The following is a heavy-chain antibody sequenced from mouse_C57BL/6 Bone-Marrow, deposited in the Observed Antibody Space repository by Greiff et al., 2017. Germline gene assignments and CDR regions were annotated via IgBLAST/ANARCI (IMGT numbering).Heavy chain of an antibody. Sequence: QVQLQQSGAELGRPGASVKLSCKASGYTFTSYGISWVKQRTGQGLEWIGEIYPRSGNTYYNEKFKGKATLTADNSSSTAYMELRSLTSEDSAVYFCARIGSTMEYYFDYWGQGTTLTVSS. CDR1: GYTFTSYG. J-gene: IGHJ2*01. V-gene: IGHV1-81*01. D-gene: IGHD2-1*01. CDR2: IYPRSGNT. CDR3: ARIGSTMEYYFDY.